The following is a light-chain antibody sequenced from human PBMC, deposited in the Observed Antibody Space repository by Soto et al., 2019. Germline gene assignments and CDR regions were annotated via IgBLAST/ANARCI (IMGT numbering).Light chain of an antibody. CDR1: SSDVGGYNY. CDR3: SSDTSSSTLV. J-gene: IGLJ3*02. Sequence: SALTQPASVSGSPGQSITISCTGTSSDVGGYNYVSWYQQHPGKAPKLMIYEVSNRPSGVSNRFSGSKSGNTASLTISGLQDEDEADYYCSSDTSSSTLVFGGGTKLTVL. CDR2: EVS. V-gene: IGLV2-14*01.